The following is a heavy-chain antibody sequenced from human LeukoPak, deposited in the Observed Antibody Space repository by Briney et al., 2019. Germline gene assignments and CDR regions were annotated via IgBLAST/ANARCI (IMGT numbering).Heavy chain of an antibody. J-gene: IGHJ4*02. V-gene: IGHV3-9*03. CDR1: GFTFDDYA. Sequence: GRSLRLSCAASGFTFDDYAMHWVRQAPGKGLERVSGISWNSGSIGYADSVKGRFTISRDNAKNSLYLQMNSLRAEDMALYYCAKESAIGYFDYWGQGTLVTVSS. CDR2: ISWNSGSI. D-gene: IGHD2-2*02. CDR3: AKESAIGYFDY.